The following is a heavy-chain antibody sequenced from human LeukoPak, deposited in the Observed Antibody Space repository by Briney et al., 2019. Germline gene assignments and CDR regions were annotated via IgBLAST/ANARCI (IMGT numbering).Heavy chain of an antibody. J-gene: IGHJ4*02. CDR3: ARYFDWLIPFDY. CDR1: GFTFSSYS. CDR2: ISSSSSYI. V-gene: IGHV3-21*04. D-gene: IGHD3-9*01. Sequence: GGSLRLSCAASGFTFSSYSMNWVRQDPGKGLEWVSSISSSSSYIYYADSVKGRFTISRDNAENSLYLQMNSLRAEDTALYYCARYFDWLIPFDYWGQGTLVTVSS.